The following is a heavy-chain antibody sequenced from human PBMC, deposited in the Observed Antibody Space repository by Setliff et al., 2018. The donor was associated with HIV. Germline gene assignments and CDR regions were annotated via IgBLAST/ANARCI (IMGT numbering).Heavy chain of an antibody. CDR1: GYIFTSHK. D-gene: IGHD3-10*01. CDR2: ITPSDSYT. J-gene: IGHJ4*02. CDR3: ARDNIIWSKDY. V-gene: IGHV1-46*01. Sequence: ASVKVSCKASGYIFTSHKIHWVRQAPGQGLEWMGIITPSDSYTVYAQKFQGRVTMTRDTSTSTVYMELSSLRSDDTAVYYYARDNIIWSKDYWGQGTLVTVSS.